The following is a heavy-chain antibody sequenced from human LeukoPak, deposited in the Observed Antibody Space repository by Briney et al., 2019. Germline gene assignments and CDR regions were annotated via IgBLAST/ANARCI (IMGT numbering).Heavy chain of an antibody. V-gene: IGHV4-30-4*01. D-gene: IGHD6-13*01. CDR2: IYYSGST. CDR1: GGSISSGDYY. Sequence: SETLSLTCTVSGGSISSGDYYWSWIRQPPGKGLEWIGYIYYSGSTYYNPSLKSRVTISVDTSKNQFPLKLSSVTAADTAVYYCAREPGIAAAGTTPYYYGMDVWGQGTTVTVSS. CDR3: AREPGIAAAGTTPYYYGMDV. J-gene: IGHJ6*02.